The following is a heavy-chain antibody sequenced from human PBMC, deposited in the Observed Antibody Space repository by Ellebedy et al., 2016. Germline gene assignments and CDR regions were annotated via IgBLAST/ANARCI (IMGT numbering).Heavy chain of an antibody. CDR1: GFDFNYAW. Sequence: GESLKISXVGSGFDFNYAWMSWVRQAPGRGLEWVARSRSKASGGTTEFAAPVKGRFTISRDDSRNTVNLHMSSLETEDTAVYFCVWDWNYGWGQGIRVTVSP. J-gene: IGHJ4*02. V-gene: IGHV3-15*01. CDR3: VWDWNYG. D-gene: IGHD1-7*01. CDR2: SRSKASGGTT.